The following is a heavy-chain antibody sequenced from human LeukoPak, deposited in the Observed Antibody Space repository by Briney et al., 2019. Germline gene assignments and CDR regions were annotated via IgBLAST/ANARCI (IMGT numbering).Heavy chain of an antibody. CDR2: IYYSGST. Sequence: SETLSLTCTVSGGSISSYYWSWIRQPPGKGLEWIGYIYYSGSTNYNPSLKSRGTISVDKSKNQFSLTLRSVPAADTAVYYCARHIEQQDWFDLWGQRILVTVSS. CDR1: GGSISSYY. CDR3: ARHIEQQDWFDL. D-gene: IGHD6-13*01. V-gene: IGHV4-59*08. J-gene: IGHJ5*02.